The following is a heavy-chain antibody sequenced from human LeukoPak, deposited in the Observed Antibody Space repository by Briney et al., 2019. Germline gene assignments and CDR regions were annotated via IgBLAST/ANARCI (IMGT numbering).Heavy chain of an antibody. D-gene: IGHD5-18*01. CDR2: ISNDGSKK. CDR3: AKDRYSYAFEYSDS. V-gene: IGHV3-30*18. CDR1: GFTFSSHG. J-gene: IGHJ4*02. Sequence: GGSLRLSCAASGFTFSSHGMHWVGQAPSKGLDWVAVISNDGSKKYYADSVKGRFTISRDNSKNTLSLQVSSLRTEDTAVYYCAKDRYSYAFEYSDSWGQGTLVTVSS.